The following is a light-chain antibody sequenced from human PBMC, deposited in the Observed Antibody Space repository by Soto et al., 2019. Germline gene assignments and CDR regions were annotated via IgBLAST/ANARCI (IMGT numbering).Light chain of an antibody. CDR1: QSVSSSY. CDR2: GAS. V-gene: IGKV3-20*01. Sequence: EIVLTQSPGTLSLSPGERATLSCRASQSVSSSYLAWYQQKPGQAPRLLIYGASSRATGIPDRFSGSGSGTHFTLTISRLEPEDFAVYYCQQYNNWPRGTFGQGTKVEIK. CDR3: QQYNNWPRGT. J-gene: IGKJ1*01.